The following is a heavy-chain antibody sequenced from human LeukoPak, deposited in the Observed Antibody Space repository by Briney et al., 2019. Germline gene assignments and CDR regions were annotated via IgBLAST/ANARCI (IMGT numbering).Heavy chain of an antibody. D-gene: IGHD3-10*01. CDR3: ARERRSGSYSNDAFDI. CDR2: MNPNSGNT. Sequence: GASVTVSCKASGYTFTSYDINWVRQATGQGLEWMGWMNPNSGNTGYAQKFQGRVTMTRNTSISTAYMELSSLRSEDTAVYYCARERRSGSYSNDAFDIWGQGTMVTVSS. V-gene: IGHV1-8*01. J-gene: IGHJ3*02. CDR1: GYTFTSYD.